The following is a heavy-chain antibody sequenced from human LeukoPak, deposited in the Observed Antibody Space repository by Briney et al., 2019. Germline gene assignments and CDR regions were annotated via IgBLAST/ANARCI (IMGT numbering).Heavy chain of an antibody. J-gene: IGHJ3*02. CDR1: GFTFSSYA. CDR2: INYSGGTT. D-gene: IGHD3-10*01. V-gene: IGHV3-23*01. Sequence: GGSLRLSCAASGFTFSSYAMSWVRQAPGKGLEWVSSINYSGGTTYYADSVKGRFTISRDNSKNTLYLQMNTLRAEDTAVYYCAKDESYYGSGNAFDIWGQGTMVTVSS. CDR3: AKDESYYGSGNAFDI.